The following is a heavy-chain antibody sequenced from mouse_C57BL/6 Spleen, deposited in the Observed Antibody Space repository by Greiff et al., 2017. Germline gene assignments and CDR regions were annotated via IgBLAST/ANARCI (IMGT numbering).Heavy chain of an antibody. CDR3: ARRNGSSLYYFDY. J-gene: IGHJ2*01. CDR1: GYAFSSSW. V-gene: IGHV1-82*01. D-gene: IGHD1-1*01. Sequence: VQLQQSGPELVKPGASVKISCKASGYAFSSSWMNWVKQRPGKGLEWIGRIYPGDGDTNYNGKFKGKATLTADKSSSTAYMQRSSLTSEDSAVYFCARRNGSSLYYFDYWGQGTTLTVSS. CDR2: IYPGDGDT.